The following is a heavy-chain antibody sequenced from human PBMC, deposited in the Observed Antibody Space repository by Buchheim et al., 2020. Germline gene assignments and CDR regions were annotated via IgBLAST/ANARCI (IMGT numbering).Heavy chain of an antibody. CDR2: ISSSSSYT. V-gene: IGHV3-11*06. D-gene: IGHD6-13*01. J-gene: IGHJ6*01. Sequence: QVQLVESGGGLVKPGGSLRLSCAASGFTFSDYYMSWIRQAPGKGLEWASYISSSSSYTNYADSVKGRFTISRDNAKNSLYLQMNSLRAEDTAVYYCARDGLYSSSWYSTLGMDVWGQGTT. CDR1: GFTFSDYY. CDR3: ARDGLYSSSWYSTLGMDV.